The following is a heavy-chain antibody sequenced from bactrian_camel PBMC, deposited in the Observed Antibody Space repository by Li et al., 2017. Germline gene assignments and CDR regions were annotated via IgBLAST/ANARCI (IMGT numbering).Heavy chain of an antibody. CDR2: LGDDGST. CDR1: GDAAISSC. J-gene: IGHJ6*01. Sequence: VQLVESGGGSVQAGGSLRLSCATSGDAAISSCVAWFRQGPGKEREGVAGLGDDGSTSYAKFAEGRFTISKNSKNTFYLQMNQLKPEDTAMYYCAASRWVTWARELLESDFHFWGQGTQVTVS. V-gene: IGHV3S55*01. CDR3: AASRWVTWARELLESDFHF. D-gene: IGHD1*01.